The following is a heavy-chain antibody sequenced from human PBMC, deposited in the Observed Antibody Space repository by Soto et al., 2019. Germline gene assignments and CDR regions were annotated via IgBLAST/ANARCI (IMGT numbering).Heavy chain of an antibody. Sequence: QVQLVESGGGVVQPGRSLRLSCAASGFTFSSYGMHWVRQAPGKGLEWVAVISYDGSNKYYADSVKGRFTVSRDNSKNTXYXXMNSLRAEDTAVYYCAKDRGFGVVPYYYYYYGMDVWGQGTTVTVSS. CDR1: GFTFSSYG. CDR3: AKDRGFGVVPYYYYYYGMDV. D-gene: IGHD3-3*01. J-gene: IGHJ6*02. V-gene: IGHV3-30*18. CDR2: ISYDGSNK.